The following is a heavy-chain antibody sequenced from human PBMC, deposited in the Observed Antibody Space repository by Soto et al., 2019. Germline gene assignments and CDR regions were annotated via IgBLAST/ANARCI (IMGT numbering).Heavy chain of an antibody. Sequence: EVQLLDSGGGLVQPGGSLRLSCAASGFTFSTYAMSWVRQAPGKGLAWVSTISDSHSTYYANSMKGRFTISRDNSRNTLYLHMNSLRVEDTAVYYCAKGGEGSCSRTSCLYFSDSWGQGTLVTVSS. CDR1: GFTFSTYA. J-gene: IGHJ4*02. CDR3: AKGGEGSCSRTSCLYFSDS. D-gene: IGHD2-2*01. CDR2: ISDSHST. V-gene: IGHV3-23*01.